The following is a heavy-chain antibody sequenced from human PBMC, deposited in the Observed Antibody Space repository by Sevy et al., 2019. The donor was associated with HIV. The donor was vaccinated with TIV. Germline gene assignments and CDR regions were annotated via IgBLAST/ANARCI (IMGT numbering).Heavy chain of an antibody. D-gene: IGHD3-10*01. J-gene: IGHJ6*02. CDR1: GFTFSSYA. CDR2: ISGSGGST. CDR3: AKSGYYGSGRYYYYGMDV. V-gene: IGHV3-23*01. Sequence: GGSLRLSCAASGFTFSSYAMSWVRQAPGKGLEWVSAISGSGGSTYYADSVKGRFTISRDNSKNTLYLQMNSLRAEDTAVYYCAKSGYYGSGRYYYYGMDVWRQGTTVTVSS.